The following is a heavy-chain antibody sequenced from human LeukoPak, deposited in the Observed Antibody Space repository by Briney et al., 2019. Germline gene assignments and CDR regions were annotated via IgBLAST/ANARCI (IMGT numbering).Heavy chain of an antibody. CDR2: IYYSGST. V-gene: IGHV4-39*01. Sequence: SETLSLTCTVSGASISSSNYYWGWIRQPPGKGLEWIGSIYYSGSTYYNPSLKSRVTISVDTSKNQFSLKLSSVTAADTAVYYCARRGASYYGSASTCFDYWGQGTLVTVSS. D-gene: IGHD3-10*01. J-gene: IGHJ4*02. CDR3: ARRGASYYGSASTCFDY. CDR1: GASISSSNYY.